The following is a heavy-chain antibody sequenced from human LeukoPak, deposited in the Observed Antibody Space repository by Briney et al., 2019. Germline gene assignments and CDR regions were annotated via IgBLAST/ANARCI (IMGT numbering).Heavy chain of an antibody. CDR1: GGSFSGYY. V-gene: IGHV4-34*01. J-gene: IGHJ5*02. CDR2: INHSGST. D-gene: IGHD1-7*01. CDR3: ARDGSNWNYLRRWFDP. Sequence: SETLSLTCAVYGGSFSGYYWSWIRQPPGKGLEWIGEINHSGSTNYNPSLKSRVTISVDTSKNQFSLKLSSVTAADTAVYYCARDGSNWNYLRRWFDPWGQGTLVTASS.